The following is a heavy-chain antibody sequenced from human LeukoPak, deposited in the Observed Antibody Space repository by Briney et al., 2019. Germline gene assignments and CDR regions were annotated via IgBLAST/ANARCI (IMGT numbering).Heavy chain of an antibody. Sequence: GGSLRLSCAISGSTVSANVMNWVRQAPGKGLRWLSAINSEGDTFYADSVRGRFTISRDDSQDTLNLQMNSLRVEDTAVYFCARDMDWSYDCWGQGTLVTVSS. J-gene: IGHJ4*02. V-gene: IGHV3-53*01. CDR2: INSEGDT. CDR3: ARDMDWSYDC. D-gene: IGHD1-7*01. CDR1: GSTVSANV.